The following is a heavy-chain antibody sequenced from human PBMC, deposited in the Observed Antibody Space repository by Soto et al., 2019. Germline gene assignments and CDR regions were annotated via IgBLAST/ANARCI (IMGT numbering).Heavy chain of an antibody. CDR3: AKDLRQWLVLYYFDY. D-gene: IGHD6-19*01. Sequence: QVQLVESGGGVVQPGRSLRLSCAASGFTFSSYGMHWVRQAPGNGLEWVAVISYDGSNKYYADSVKGRFTISRDNSKNTLYLQMNSLRAEDTAVYYCAKDLRQWLVLYYFDYWGQGTLVTVSS. V-gene: IGHV3-30*18. CDR2: ISYDGSNK. CDR1: GFTFSSYG. J-gene: IGHJ4*02.